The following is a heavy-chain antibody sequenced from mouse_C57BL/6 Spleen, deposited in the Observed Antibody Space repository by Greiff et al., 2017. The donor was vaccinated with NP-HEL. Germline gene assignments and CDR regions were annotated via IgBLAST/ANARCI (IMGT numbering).Heavy chain of an antibody. V-gene: IGHV14-4*01. J-gene: IGHJ2*01. CDR2: IDPENGDT. CDR3: TTLTAQATGIDY. D-gene: IGHD3-2*02. CDR1: GFNIKDDY. Sequence: VQLQQSGAELVRPGASVKLSCTASGFNIKDDYMHWVKQRPEQGLEWIGWIDPENGDTEYASKFQGKATITADTSSNTAYLQLSSLTSEDTVVYYCTTLTAQATGIDYWGQGTTLTVSS.